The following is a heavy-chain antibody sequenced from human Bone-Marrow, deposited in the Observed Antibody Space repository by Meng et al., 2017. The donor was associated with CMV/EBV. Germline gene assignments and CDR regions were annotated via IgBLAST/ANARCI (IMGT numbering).Heavy chain of an antibody. D-gene: IGHD2-2*01. Sequence: SETLSLTCTVSGGSISSNYWSWIRQPPGKGLEWIGYIYCSGSTSCNPSLKSRVTISVDTSKNQFSLKLSSVTAADTAVYYCARSRRRYCSSTSCAIRNYYYGMDVWGQGTTVTVSS. CDR3: ARSRRRYCSSTSCAIRNYYYGMDV. CDR1: GGSISSNY. V-gene: IGHV4-59*01. J-gene: IGHJ6*02. CDR2: IYCSGST.